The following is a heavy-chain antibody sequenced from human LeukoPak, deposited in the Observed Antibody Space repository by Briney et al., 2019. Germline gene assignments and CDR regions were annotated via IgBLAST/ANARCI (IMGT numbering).Heavy chain of an antibody. D-gene: IGHD1/OR15-1a*01. J-gene: IGHJ3*02. Sequence: ASVKVSCKASGGTFSSYAISWVRQAPGQGLEWMGGIIPIFGTANYAQKFQGRVTITTDESTSTAYMELSSLRSEDTAVYYCARDQYNWNNYAANDAFDIWGQGTMVTVSS. V-gene: IGHV1-69*05. CDR1: GGTFSSYA. CDR3: ARDQYNWNNYAANDAFDI. CDR2: IIPIFGTA.